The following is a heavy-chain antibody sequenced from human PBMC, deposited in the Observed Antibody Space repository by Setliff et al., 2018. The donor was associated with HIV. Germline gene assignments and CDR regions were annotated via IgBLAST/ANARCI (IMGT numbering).Heavy chain of an antibody. CDR3: RSSAWYGGDAFDL. V-gene: IGHV4-4*09. J-gene: IGHJ3*01. D-gene: IGHD6-19*01. CDR1: GASFTTHY. CDR2: ISTSGST. Sequence: SETLSLTCTVSGASFTTHYWSLIRQPPGKGLEWIGCISTSGSTNFNPSLKSRVTMSMDTSKKMFSLRLNSVTAADTAVYYCRSSAWYGGDAFDLWGQGTMVTVSS.